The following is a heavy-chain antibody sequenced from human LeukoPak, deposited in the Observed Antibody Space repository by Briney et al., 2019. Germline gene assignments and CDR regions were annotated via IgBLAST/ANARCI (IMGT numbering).Heavy chain of an antibody. CDR2: IVVGSGNT. CDR3: ARGNSSHPKYYYYGMDV. J-gene: IGHJ6*02. CDR1: GFTFTSSA. Sequence: ASVKVSCKASGFTFTSSAMQWVRQARGQRLEWIGWIVVGSGNTNYAQKFQERVTITRDMSTSTAYVELSSLRSEDTAVYYCARGNSSHPKYYYYGMDVWGQGTTVTVSS. V-gene: IGHV1-58*02. D-gene: IGHD4-23*01.